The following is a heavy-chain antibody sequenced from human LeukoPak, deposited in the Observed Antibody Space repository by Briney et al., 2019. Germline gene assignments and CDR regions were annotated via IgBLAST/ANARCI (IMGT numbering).Heavy chain of an antibody. V-gene: IGHV1-8*01. D-gene: IGHD2-2*01. CDR1: GYTFTSYD. CDR3: ARVRAVVVPAAMSRAPLGRYNWFDP. CDR2: MNPNSGNT. J-gene: IGHJ5*02. Sequence: ASVKVSCKASGYTFTSYDINWVRQATGQGLEWMGWMNPNSGNTGYAQKFQGRVTMTRNTSISTAYMELSSLRSEDTAVYYCARVRAVVVPAAMSRAPLGRYNWFDPWGQGTLVTVSS.